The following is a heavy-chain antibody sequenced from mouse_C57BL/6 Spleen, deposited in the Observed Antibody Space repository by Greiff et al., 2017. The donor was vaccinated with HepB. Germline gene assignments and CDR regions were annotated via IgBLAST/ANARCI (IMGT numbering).Heavy chain of an antibody. V-gene: IGHV1-81*01. CDR1: GYTFTSYG. CDR2: IYPRSGNT. Sequence: QVQLKQSGAELARPGASVKLSCKASGYTFTSYGISWVKQRTGQGLEWIGEIYPRSGNTYYNEKFKGKATLTADKSSSTAYMELRSLTSEDSAVYFCAREGEGYDDYFDYWGQGTTLTVSS. J-gene: IGHJ2*01. D-gene: IGHD2-2*01. CDR3: AREGEGYDDYFDY.